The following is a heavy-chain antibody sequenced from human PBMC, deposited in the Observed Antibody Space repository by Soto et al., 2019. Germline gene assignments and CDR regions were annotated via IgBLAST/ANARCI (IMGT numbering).Heavy chain of an antibody. J-gene: IGHJ6*02. CDR2: IYYTGST. Sequence: SETLSLTCTVSGGSISSYYWTWIRQPPGKGLEWIGHIYYTGSTNYNLSLKSRVTISVDTSKNQFTLNLSSVTAADTDPYYYGMDVWGQGTTVTVSS. CDR3: GMDV. V-gene: IGHV4-59*01. CDR1: GGSISSYY.